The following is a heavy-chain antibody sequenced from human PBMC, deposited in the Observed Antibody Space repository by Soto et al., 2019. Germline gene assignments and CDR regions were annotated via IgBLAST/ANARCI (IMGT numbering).Heavy chain of an antibody. D-gene: IGHD2-15*01. CDR3: AVYCSGGSCYSPTNGKFDP. V-gene: IGHV1-69*12. CDR1: GGTFSSYA. Sequence: QVQLVQSGAEVKKPGSSVKVSYKASGGTFSSYAISWVRQAPGQGLEWMGGIIPIFGTANYAQKFQGRVTITADESTSTAYMELSSLRSEDTAVYYCAVYCSGGSCYSPTNGKFDPWGQGTLVTVSS. J-gene: IGHJ5*02. CDR2: IIPIFGTA.